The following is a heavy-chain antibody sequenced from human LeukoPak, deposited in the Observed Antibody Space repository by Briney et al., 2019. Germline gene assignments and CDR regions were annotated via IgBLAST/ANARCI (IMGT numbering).Heavy chain of an antibody. Sequence: GGSLRLSCAASGFTFDNYGMSWVRQAPGEGLEWVSGINWNGGSAGYADSVKGRFTVSRDNAKNSLYLQMNSLRAEDTALYYCARDRVSDSGYPYYFDYWGQGTLVTVSS. V-gene: IGHV3-20*04. D-gene: IGHD5-12*01. CDR2: INWNGGSA. CDR1: GFTFDNYG. J-gene: IGHJ4*02. CDR3: ARDRVSDSGYPYYFDY.